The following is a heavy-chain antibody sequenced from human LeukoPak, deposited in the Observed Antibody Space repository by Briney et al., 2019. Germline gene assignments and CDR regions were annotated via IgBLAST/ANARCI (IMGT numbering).Heavy chain of an antibody. D-gene: IGHD3-22*01. CDR2: ISSSSSYI. V-gene: IGHV3-21*01. Sequence: KPGGSLRLSCAASGFTFSSYSMNWVRQAPGKGLEWVSSISSSSSYIYYADSVKGRFTISRDNAKNSLYLQMNSLRAEDTAVYYCARDLRGYHYDSSGYYDAFDIWGQGTMVTVSS. J-gene: IGHJ3*02. CDR1: GFTFSSYS. CDR3: ARDLRGYHYDSSGYYDAFDI.